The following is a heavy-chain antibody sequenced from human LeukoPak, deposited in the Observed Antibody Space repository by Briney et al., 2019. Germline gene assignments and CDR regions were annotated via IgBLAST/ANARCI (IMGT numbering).Heavy chain of an antibody. CDR3: VRHNYGYDY. J-gene: IGHJ4*02. CDR1: GFTFNRYW. V-gene: IGHV3-74*01. D-gene: IGHD5-18*01. CDR2: ILNDGGST. Sequence: GGSLRLSCAASGFTFNRYWMHWVCQAPGEGPVWVAHILNDGGSTSYADSVKGRFTISRDNAKNTLSLQMNSLRAEDTAAYYCVRHNYGYDYWGQGTPVTVSS.